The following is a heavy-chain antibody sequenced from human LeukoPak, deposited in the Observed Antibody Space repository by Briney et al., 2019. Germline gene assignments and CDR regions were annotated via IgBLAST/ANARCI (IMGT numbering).Heavy chain of an antibody. D-gene: IGHD1-26*01. CDR3: VKSGGYGLIDY. J-gene: IGHJ4*02. Sequence: SGTLSLTCAVSGASISGSGYYLGWIRQPPGKGLEWIGNIYYSGSTYYNASLQSRVTISIDTSKNQFSLRLNSVTAADTAMYYCVKSGGYGLIDYWGQGTLVTVSS. V-gene: IGHV4-39*01. CDR2: IYYSGST. CDR1: GASISGSGYY.